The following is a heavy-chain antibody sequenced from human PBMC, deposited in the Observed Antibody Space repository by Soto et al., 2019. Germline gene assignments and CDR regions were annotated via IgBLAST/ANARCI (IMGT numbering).Heavy chain of an antibody. D-gene: IGHD2-15*01. CDR1: GFTFSSYA. CDR2: ISGSGGST. Sequence: EVQLLESGGVLVQPGGSLRLSCAASGFTFSSYAMSWFRQAPGKGLEWVSAISGSGGSTYYANSVKGRFTISRDNSKNTLYMQMNSLRAEDTAVYYCAKEVCSGGSCYSGDAFDIWGQGTMVTVSS. J-gene: IGHJ3*02. CDR3: AKEVCSGGSCYSGDAFDI. V-gene: IGHV3-23*01.